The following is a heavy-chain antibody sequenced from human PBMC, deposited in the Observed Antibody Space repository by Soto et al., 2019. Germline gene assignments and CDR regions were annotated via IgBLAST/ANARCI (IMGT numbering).Heavy chain of an antibody. J-gene: IGHJ6*02. CDR3: ARDRPARASGYPLSPPYYYYVMDV. Sequence: QVQLQESAPGLVKPSETLSLTCTVSGGSISSYCWSWIRQPPGKGMEWIGYIYYNGSTNYNPSLKRRVTISVDTSKNQFSLKLSSVTAADTAVYYCARDRPARASGYPLSPPYYYYVMDVWGQGTTVTVSS. CDR2: IYYNGST. CDR1: GGSISSYC. D-gene: IGHD5-12*01. V-gene: IGHV4-59*01.